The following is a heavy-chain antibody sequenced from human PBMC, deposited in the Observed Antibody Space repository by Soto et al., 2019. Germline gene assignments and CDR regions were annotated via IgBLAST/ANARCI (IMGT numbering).Heavy chain of an antibody. CDR2: ISGSGGST. J-gene: IGHJ6*03. V-gene: IGHV3-23*01. Sequence: GGSLRLSYAASGFTFSSYAMSWVRQAPGKGLEWVSAISGSGGSTYYADSVKGRFTISRDNSKNTLYLQMNSLRAEDTAVYYCAKDLSYYDFWSGYNYYYMDVWGKGTTVTVSS. D-gene: IGHD3-3*01. CDR3: AKDLSYYDFWSGYNYYYMDV. CDR1: GFTFSSYA.